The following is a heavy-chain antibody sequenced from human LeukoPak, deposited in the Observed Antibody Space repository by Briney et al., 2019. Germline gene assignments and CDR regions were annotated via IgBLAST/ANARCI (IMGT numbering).Heavy chain of an antibody. CDR3: ARGDNYDILTGYQTPSHLSDY. CDR2: INPNGGDT. V-gene: IGHV1-2*02. Sequence: ASVKVSCKASGYTFAGYYVHWVRQATGQGLEWMGWINPNGGDTNFAQKFQGRVTMTRDTSISTAYMELSRLRSDDTAVYYCARGDNYDILTGYQTPSHLSDYWGQGTLVTVSS. D-gene: IGHD3-9*01. CDR1: GYTFAGYY. J-gene: IGHJ4*02.